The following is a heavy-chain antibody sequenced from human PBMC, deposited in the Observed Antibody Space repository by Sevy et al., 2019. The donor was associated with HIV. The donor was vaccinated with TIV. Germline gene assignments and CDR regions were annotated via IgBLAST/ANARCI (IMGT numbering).Heavy chain of an antibody. D-gene: IGHD3-3*01. CDR3: ARDFEVNNWRVVGAFDM. V-gene: IGHV3-30*14. J-gene: IGHJ3*02. CDR1: GFKFNGHG. Sequence: GGSLILSCVAPGFKFNGHGIHWVRQAPGKGLQWVAGISHDGDNKIYGDSVKGRFSISGDQSKNTVYLQLGTLTPEDTAIYYCARDFEVNNWRVVGAFDMWGLGTLVTVSS. CDR2: ISHDGDNK.